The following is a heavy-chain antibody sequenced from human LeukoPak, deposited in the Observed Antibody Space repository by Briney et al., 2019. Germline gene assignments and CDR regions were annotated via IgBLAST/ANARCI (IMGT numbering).Heavy chain of an antibody. CDR2: IYYSGST. CDR3: ARDRIVVVPAAISMRYYYGMDV. Sequence: SETLSLTCTVSGCSISSYYWSWIRQPPGKGLEWIGCIYYSGSTNYNPSLKSQVTISVDTSKNQFSLKLSSVTAADTAVYYCARDRIVVVPAAISMRYYYGMDVWGQGTTVTVSS. V-gene: IGHV4-59*01. J-gene: IGHJ6*02. CDR1: GCSISSYY. D-gene: IGHD2-2*01.